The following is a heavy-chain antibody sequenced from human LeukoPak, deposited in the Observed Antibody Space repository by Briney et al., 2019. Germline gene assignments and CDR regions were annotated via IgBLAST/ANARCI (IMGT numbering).Heavy chain of an antibody. V-gene: IGHV4-59*01. D-gene: IGHD3-10*01. J-gene: IGHJ4*02. CDR2: FYYSGST. CDR3: ARMGSTSYYFDY. Sequence: PSETLSLTCTVSGASISSYYYSWIRQPPGKGLEWIGYFYYSGSTNYNPSHKSRVTISVDTSKNQFSLRLTSVTAADTAVYYCARMGSTSYYFDYWGQGTLVTVSS. CDR1: GASISSYY.